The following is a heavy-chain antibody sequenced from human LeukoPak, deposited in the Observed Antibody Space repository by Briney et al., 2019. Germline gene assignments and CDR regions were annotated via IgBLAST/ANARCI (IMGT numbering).Heavy chain of an antibody. CDR1: GYTFTNYY. Sequence: GASVKVSCKASGYTFTNYYIHWVRQAPGQGLEWMGIINPSGGSTSHAQKFQGRVTMTRDTSTSTVYMELSSLRSEDTAVYYCATAGPSGYYYDSSGYDYFDYWGQGTLVTVSS. J-gene: IGHJ4*02. D-gene: IGHD3-22*01. CDR2: INPSGGST. V-gene: IGHV1-46*01. CDR3: ATAGPSGYYYDSSGYDYFDY.